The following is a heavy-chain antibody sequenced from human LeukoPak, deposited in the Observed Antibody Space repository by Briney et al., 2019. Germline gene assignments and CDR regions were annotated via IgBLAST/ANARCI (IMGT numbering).Heavy chain of an antibody. CDR1: GFTFSSYW. Sequence: GGSLRLSCAASGFTFSSYWMYWVRQAPGKGPVWVARINTDGSSLNYADSVKGRFTISRDNAKNTLYLQMNSLGAEDTAVYYCAREGQDIVVVVAATLPGDYYYGMDVWGQGTTVTVSS. CDR2: INTDGSSL. CDR3: AREGQDIVVVVAATLPGDYYYGMDV. J-gene: IGHJ6*02. D-gene: IGHD2-15*01. V-gene: IGHV3-74*01.